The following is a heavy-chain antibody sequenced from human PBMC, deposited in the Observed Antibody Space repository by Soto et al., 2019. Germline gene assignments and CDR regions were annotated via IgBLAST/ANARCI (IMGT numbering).Heavy chain of an antibody. Sequence: EVQLVESGGGLVQPGGSLRLSCAASGFTVSSNYMSWVRQAPGKGLEWVSVIYSGGSTYYADSVKGRFTISRDNSKNTLYLQMNSLRAEDTAVYYCARASSSSWYPLLSTWGQGTLVTVSS. D-gene: IGHD6-13*01. J-gene: IGHJ5*02. V-gene: IGHV3-66*01. CDR2: IYSGGST. CDR3: ARASSSSWYPLLST. CDR1: GFTVSSNY.